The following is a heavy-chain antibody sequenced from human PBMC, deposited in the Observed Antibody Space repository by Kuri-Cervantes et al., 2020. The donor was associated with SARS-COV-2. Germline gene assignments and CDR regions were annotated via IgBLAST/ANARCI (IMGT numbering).Heavy chain of an antibody. D-gene: IGHD5-18*01. CDR2: INWNSGSI. CDR3: AKDRGHNYGYGFDH. V-gene: IGHV3-9*01. CDR1: GFSFEDYA. J-gene: IGHJ4*02. Sequence: GGSLRLSCAASGFSFEDYAMHWVRQVPGKGLEWVSGINWNSGSIGYADSVKGRFTVSRDNTRNSLHLQMSSLGAEDTAFYFCAKDRGHNYGYGFDHWGQGSLVTVSS.